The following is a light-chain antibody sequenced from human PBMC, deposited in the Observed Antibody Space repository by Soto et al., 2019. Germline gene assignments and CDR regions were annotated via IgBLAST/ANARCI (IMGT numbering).Light chain of an antibody. CDR3: QQYGSSPYT. Sequence: ENVLTQSPGTLSLSPGEGATLSCRASQSVTKNFLAWYQQKPGQAPRLLIYGASSRPGGIPDRFSGSGSGTDFPLTIPRLEPEDFAVYYCQQYGSSPYTFGQRTQVEIK. V-gene: IGKV3-20*01. CDR2: GAS. CDR1: QSVTKNF. J-gene: IGKJ2*01.